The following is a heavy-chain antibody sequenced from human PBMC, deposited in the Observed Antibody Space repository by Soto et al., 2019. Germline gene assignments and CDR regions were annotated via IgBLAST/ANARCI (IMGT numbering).Heavy chain of an antibody. Sequence: QAHLEQSGAEVKRPGASVKVSCKASGYTFSDFDINWLRQASGQGPEWMGWMNAKSGDTFFAQRFPGKFNMTWDTSLSTAYMEVGSLTSDDTAMYYCARGNPFNYAGFDVGGQGTTVAVAS. J-gene: IGHJ6*02. V-gene: IGHV1-8*01. CDR1: GYTFSDFD. CDR2: MNAKSGDT. CDR3: ARGNPFNYAGFDV. D-gene: IGHD3-16*01.